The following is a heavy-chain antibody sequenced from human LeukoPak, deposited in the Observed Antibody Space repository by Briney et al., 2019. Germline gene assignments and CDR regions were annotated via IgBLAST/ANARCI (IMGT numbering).Heavy chain of an antibody. CDR2: ISYDGSNK. CDR3: ARAGATGPSGSYGGSNYFDY. V-gene: IGHV3-30-3*01. J-gene: IGHJ4*02. CDR1: GFTFSSYA. Sequence: GGSLRLSCAASGFTFSSYAMHWVRQALGKGLEWVAVISYDGSNKYYADSVKGRFTISRDNSKNTLYLQMNSLRAEDTAVYYCARAGATGPSGSYGGSNYFDYWGQGTLVTVSS. D-gene: IGHD1-26*01.